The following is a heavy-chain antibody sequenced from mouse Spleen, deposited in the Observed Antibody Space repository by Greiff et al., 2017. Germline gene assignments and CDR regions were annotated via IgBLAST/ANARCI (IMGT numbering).Heavy chain of an antibody. CDR3: ARCPSNWDFDY. V-gene: IGHV1-80*01. J-gene: IGHJ2*01. Sequence: VQLQQSGAELVKPGASVKISCKASGYAFSSYWMNWVKQRPGKGLEWIGQIYPGDGDTNYNGKFKGKATLTADKSSSTAYMQLSSLTSEDSAVYFCARCPSNWDFDYWGQGTTLTVSS. D-gene: IGHD4-1*01. CDR2: IYPGDGDT. CDR1: GYAFSSYW.